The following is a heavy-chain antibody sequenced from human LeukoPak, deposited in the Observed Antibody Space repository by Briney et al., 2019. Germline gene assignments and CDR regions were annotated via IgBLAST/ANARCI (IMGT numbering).Heavy chain of an antibody. J-gene: IGHJ4*02. CDR1: GGSFSGYY. V-gene: IGHV4-34*01. CDR2: INHSGST. CDR3: ARGQIRDTAMARFDY. D-gene: IGHD5-18*01. Sequence: PSETLSLTCAVYGGSFSGYYWSWIRQPPGKGLEWIGEINHSGSTNYNPSLKSRVTISVDTSKNQFSLKLSSATAADTAVYYCARGQIRDTAMARFDYWGQGTLVTVSS.